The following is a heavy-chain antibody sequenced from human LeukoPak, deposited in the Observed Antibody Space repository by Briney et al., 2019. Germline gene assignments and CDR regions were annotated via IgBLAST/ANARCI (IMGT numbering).Heavy chain of an antibody. V-gene: IGHV3-48*01. Sequence: PGGSLRLSCAASGFTFSSYSMNWVRQAPGKGLEWVSYISSSSSTIYYADSVKGRFTISRDNAKNSLYLQMNSLRAEDTAVYYCARGSSGWYRVIPRPFGYWGQGTLVTVSS. J-gene: IGHJ4*02. CDR3: ARGSSGWYRVIPRPFGY. D-gene: IGHD6-19*01. CDR2: ISSSSSTI. CDR1: GFTFSSYS.